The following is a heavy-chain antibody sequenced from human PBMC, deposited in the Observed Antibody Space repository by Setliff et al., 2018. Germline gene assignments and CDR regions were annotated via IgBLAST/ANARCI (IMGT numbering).Heavy chain of an antibody. Sequence: SETLSLTCTVSGGSISSYYWSWIRQPPGKGLEWIGYIYNSGSTNYNPSLKSRVTISVDTSKNQFSLILRSVAAADTAVYYCARGRMRGSCSGPSCTYDPFDIWGQGTPVTVSS. CDR1: GGSISSYY. CDR3: ARGRMRGSCSGPSCTYDPFDI. CDR2: IYNSGST. V-gene: IGHV4-59*12. D-gene: IGHD2-2*01. J-gene: IGHJ3*02.